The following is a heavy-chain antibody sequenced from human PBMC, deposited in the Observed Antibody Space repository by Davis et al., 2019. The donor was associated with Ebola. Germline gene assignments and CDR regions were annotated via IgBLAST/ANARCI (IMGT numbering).Heavy chain of an antibody. CDR1: GYTFTIYG. D-gene: IGHD6-6*01. V-gene: IGHV1-18*01. CDR3: ARVRVYSSSSYWFDP. J-gene: IGHJ5*02. CDR2: ISAYNGNT. Sequence: ASVKVSCKASGYTFTIYGISWVRQAPGQGLEWMGWISAYNGNTNYAQKLQGRVTMTTDTSTSTAYMELSSLRSEDTAVYYCARVRVYSSSSYWFDPWGQGTLVTVSS.